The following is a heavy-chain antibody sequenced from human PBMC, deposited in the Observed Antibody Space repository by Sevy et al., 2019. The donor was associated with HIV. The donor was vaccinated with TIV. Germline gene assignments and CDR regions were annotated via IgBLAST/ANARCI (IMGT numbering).Heavy chain of an antibody. CDR1: GFTFSSYD. CDR2: ISSSGSYI. J-gene: IGHJ5*02. D-gene: IGHD2-8*01. CDR3: TRNGGAFDNGFDP. V-gene: IGHV3-48*03. Sequence: GGSLRLSCTASGFTFSSYDMHWVRQAPGKGLEWVSKISSSGSYIYYADSVKGRFTISRDNAKNSLNLQMNSLRAEDTAVYYCTRNGGAFDNGFDPWGQGTLVTVSS.